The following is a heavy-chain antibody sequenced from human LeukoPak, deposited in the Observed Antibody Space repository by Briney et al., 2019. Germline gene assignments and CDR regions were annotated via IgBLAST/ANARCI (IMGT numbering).Heavy chain of an antibody. V-gene: IGHV4-38-2*02. CDR3: AREARSGSYAFDI. Sequence: SETLSLTCTVSGYSISDVSYWGWIRQPPGKGLEWIGSVYHTGSTYFNPSLKSRVTMSADTSKNQLSLKLNSMTAADTAVYYCAREARSGSYAFDIWGQGTMVTVSS. CDR1: GYSISDVSY. J-gene: IGHJ3*02. CDR2: VYHTGST. D-gene: IGHD3-10*01.